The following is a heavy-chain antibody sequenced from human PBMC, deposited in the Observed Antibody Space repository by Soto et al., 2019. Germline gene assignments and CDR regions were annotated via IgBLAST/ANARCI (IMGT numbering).Heavy chain of an antibody. J-gene: IGHJ5*02. V-gene: IGHV2-5*02. CDR1: GFSLSTSGVG. CDR3: APSLYDYVWGTNWFDP. D-gene: IGHD3-16*01. Sequence: QITLKESGPTLVKPTQTLTLTCTFSGFSLSTSGVGVGWIRQPPGKALEWLALIYWDDDKRYSPSLKSRLTITQDTSKNQVVLTMTNMDPVDTATYYCAPSLYDYVWGTNWFDPWGQGTLVTVSS. CDR2: IYWDDDK.